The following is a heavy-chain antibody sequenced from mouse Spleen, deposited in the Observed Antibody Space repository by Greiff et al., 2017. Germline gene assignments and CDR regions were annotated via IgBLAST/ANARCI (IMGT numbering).Heavy chain of an antibody. CDR3: ARWGSTHFDY. Sequence: QVQLQQSGAELVRPGSSVKISCKASGYAFSSYWMNWVKQRPGQGLEWIGQIYPGDGDTNYNGKFKGKATLTADKSSSTAYMQLSSLTSEDSAVYFCARWGSTHFDYWGQGTTLTVSS. CDR2: IYPGDGDT. V-gene: IGHV1-80*01. CDR1: GYAFSSYW. J-gene: IGHJ2*01. D-gene: IGHD5-1*01.